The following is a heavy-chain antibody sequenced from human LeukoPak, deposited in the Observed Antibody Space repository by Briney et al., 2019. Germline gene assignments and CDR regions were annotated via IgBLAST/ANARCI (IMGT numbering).Heavy chain of an antibody. V-gene: IGHV5-51*01. Sequence: GESLKISCKGSGYSFTSYWIGWVRQMPGKGLEYMGIIHPGNSEVRYSPAIQGQVTISADKSLSTAYLQWTSLKASDTAMYYCARHTGRPQAGWFDPWGQGTLVTVSS. CDR2: IHPGNSEV. CDR3: ARHTGRPQAGWFDP. CDR1: GYSFTSYW. J-gene: IGHJ5*02. D-gene: IGHD3-10*01.